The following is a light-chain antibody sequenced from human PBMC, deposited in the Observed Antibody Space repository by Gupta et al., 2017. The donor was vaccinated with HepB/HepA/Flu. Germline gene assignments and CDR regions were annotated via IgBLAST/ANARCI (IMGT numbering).Light chain of an antibody. V-gene: IGKV2-30*01. CDR1: QSLVYSDGNTY. Sequence: VVMTQSPLFLPVTLGQPASISCRSSQSLVYSDGNTYLTWFHQRPGQSPRRLIYKVSNRDSGVPDRFSGGGSGTDFTLQINRVEAEDVGVYYCMQGSHWPYTFGRGTKLEIK. J-gene: IGKJ2*01. CDR3: MQGSHWPYT. CDR2: KVS.